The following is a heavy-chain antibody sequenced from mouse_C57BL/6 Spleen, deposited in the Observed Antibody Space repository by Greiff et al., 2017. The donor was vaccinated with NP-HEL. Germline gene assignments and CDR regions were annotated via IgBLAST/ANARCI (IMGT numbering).Heavy chain of an antibody. V-gene: IGHV1-69*01. D-gene: IGHD2-1*01. CDR3: ARRGGNYVWYFDV. J-gene: IGHJ1*03. CDR2: IDPSDSYT. CDR1: GYTFTSYW. Sequence: VQLQQPGAELVMPGASVKLSCKASGYTFTSYWMHWVKQRPGQGLEWIGEIDPSDSYTNYNQKFKGKSTLTVDKSSSTAYMQLSSLTSEDSAVYYCARRGGNYVWYFDVWGTGTTVTVSS.